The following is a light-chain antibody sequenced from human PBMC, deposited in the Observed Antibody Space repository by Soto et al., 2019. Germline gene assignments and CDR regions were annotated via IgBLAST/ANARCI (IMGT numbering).Light chain of an antibody. CDR1: KLGNKY. CDR3: QAWDSSTVV. J-gene: IGLJ2*01. CDR2: QDM. V-gene: IGLV3-1*01. Sequence: SYELTQPPSVSVSPGQTASITCSGDKLGNKYACWYQQKPDQSPVLVIYQDMKRPSGTPERFSGSNSGNTATLTISGTQAMDEADYYCQAWDSSTVVFGGGTQLTVL.